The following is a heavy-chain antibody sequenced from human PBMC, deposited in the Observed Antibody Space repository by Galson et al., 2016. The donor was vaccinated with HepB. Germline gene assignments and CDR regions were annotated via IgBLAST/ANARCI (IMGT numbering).Heavy chain of an antibody. CDR1: GYTFTNYA. CDR2: INTYTGNP. Sequence: SVKVSCKASGYTFTNYAMNWVRQAPGQGLEWMGWINTYTGNPTYVQGFTGRFVFSLDTSVSTAYLQISGLKAEDTAIYYCARGDRSGWDYLDSWGQGTLVTVSS. V-gene: IGHV7-4-1*02. CDR3: ARGDRSGWDYLDS. J-gene: IGHJ4*02. D-gene: IGHD6-19*01.